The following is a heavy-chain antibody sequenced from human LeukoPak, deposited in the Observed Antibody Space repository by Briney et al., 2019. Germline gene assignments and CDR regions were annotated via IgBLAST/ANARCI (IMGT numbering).Heavy chain of an antibody. CDR2: VSDIGRST. CDR1: GFTFSNYA. J-gene: IGHJ4*02. D-gene: IGHD5-24*01. CDR3: AKRGMTTIKEGFDY. V-gene: IGHV3-23*01. Sequence: GGSLRLSCAASGFTFSNYAMSWVRQAPGKGLDWVSAVSDIGRSTYYAESVKGRFTISRDNSKNTLYLQMNSLRAEDTAVYYCAKRGMTTIKEGFDYWGQGTLVTVSS.